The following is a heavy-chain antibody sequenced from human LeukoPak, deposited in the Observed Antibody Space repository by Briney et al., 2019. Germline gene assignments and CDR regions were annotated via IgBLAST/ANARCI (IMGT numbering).Heavy chain of an antibody. CDR2: IYYSGST. Sequence: SSETLSLTCTVSGGSISSYYWSWIRQPPGKGLEWIGYIYYSGSTNYNPSLKSRVTISVDTSKNQFSLKLSSVTAADTAVYYCARGGDSGYDLDYFDYWAQGTLVTVSS. D-gene: IGHD5-12*01. V-gene: IGHV4-59*01. J-gene: IGHJ4*02. CDR3: ARGGDSGYDLDYFDY. CDR1: GGSISSYY.